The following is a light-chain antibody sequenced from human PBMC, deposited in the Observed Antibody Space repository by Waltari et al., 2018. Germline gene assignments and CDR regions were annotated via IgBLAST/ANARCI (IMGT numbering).Light chain of an antibody. V-gene: IGLV3-21*02. CDR3: QVWDSDSDVV. J-gene: IGLJ2*01. CDR2: ADS. CDR1: NIGRES. Sequence: SYVLTQPPSVSVAPGPTARITCGGNNIGRESVHWYQQKPGQAPMLVLFADSDRPSGIPERFSGSNAGNTATLTISRVEAGDEADYYCQVWDSDSDVVFGGGTKLTVL.